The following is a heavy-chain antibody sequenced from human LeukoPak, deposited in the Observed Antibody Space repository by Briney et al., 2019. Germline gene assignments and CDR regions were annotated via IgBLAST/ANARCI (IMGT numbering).Heavy chain of an antibody. CDR3: ARYLVGPLVGSYYSHYMDV. J-gene: IGHJ6*03. D-gene: IGHD2-2*01. CDR1: GGSISSSSYY. CDR2: IYYSGST. V-gene: IGHV4-39*07. Sequence: SETLSLTCTVSGGSISSSSYYWGWIRQPPGKGLEWIGSIYYSGSTYYNPSLKSRVTISLDTSKNQFSLKMSSVTAADTAVYYCARYLVGPLVGSYYSHYMDVWGKGTTVTISS.